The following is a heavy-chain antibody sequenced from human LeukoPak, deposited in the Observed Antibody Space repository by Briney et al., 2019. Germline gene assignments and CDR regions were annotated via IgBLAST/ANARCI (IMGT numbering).Heavy chain of an antibody. D-gene: IGHD3-10*01. V-gene: IGHV4-38-2*01. Sequence: SETLSLTCAVSGYSISSGYYWGWIRQPPGKGLEWIGSIYHSGSTYYNPSLKSRVTISVDTSKNQFSLKLSSVTAADTAVYYCARAEAPSLWFGFDYWGQGTLVTVSS. CDR2: IYHSGST. CDR3: ARAEAPSLWFGFDY. J-gene: IGHJ4*02. CDR1: GYSISSGYY.